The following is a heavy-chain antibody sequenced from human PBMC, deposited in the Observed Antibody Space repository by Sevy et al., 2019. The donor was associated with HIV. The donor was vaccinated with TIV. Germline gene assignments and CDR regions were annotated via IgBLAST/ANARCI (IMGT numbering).Heavy chain of an antibody. CDR3: ARDRFCTYTDCYNWFDP. Sequence: GGSLRLSCAASGFMFSTFGMHWVRQAPGKGLEWVAFISFDGTLEYYAESIKGRFPISRDNSKNTLYLEMSSLRTEDTAVYYCARDRFCTYTDCYNWFDPWGQGTPVTVSS. V-gene: IGHV3-30*02. J-gene: IGHJ5*02. CDR2: ISFDGTLE. CDR1: GFMFSTFG. D-gene: IGHD2-8*01.